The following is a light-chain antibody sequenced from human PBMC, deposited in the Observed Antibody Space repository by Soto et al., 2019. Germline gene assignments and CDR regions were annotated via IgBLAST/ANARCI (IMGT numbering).Light chain of an antibody. J-gene: IGKJ1*01. CDR2: DAS. CDR3: QQRSNWPGT. Sequence: EIVLTQSPATLSLSPGERATLSCRASQSVSSNLAWYQQKPGQAPRLLIYDASNRATGIPDRFSGSGSGTDFTLTISSLEPEDFAVYYCQQRSNWPGTFGQGTQVEIK. V-gene: IGKV3-11*01. CDR1: QSVSSN.